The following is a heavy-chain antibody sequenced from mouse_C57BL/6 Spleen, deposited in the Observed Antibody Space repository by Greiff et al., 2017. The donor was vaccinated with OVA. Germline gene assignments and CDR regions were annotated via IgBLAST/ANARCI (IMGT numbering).Heavy chain of an antibody. CDR3: ARNPPPDYYGSSYWYFDV. CDR2: ISYSGST. J-gene: IGHJ1*03. V-gene: IGHV3-1*01. Sequence: EVQLQQSGPGMVKPSQSLSLTCTVTGYSITSGYDWHWIRHFPGNKLEWMGYISYSGSTNYNPSLKSRISITHDTSKNHFFLKLNSVTTEDTATYYCARNPPPDYYGSSYWYFDVWGTGTTVTVSS. D-gene: IGHD1-1*01. CDR1: GYSITSGYD.